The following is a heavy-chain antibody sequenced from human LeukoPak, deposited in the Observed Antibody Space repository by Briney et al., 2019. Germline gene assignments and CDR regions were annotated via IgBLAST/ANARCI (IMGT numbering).Heavy chain of an antibody. CDR3: AKQEAVTATYFYGMDV. Sequence: KPSETLSLTCTVSXGSISSSIYYWGWIRQPPGKGLEWIGSIYYTGSTYFNPSLKNRVTISVDTSKNHFSLELSSMTAADTAVYYCAKQEAVTATYFYGMDVWGQGTTVTVSS. V-gene: IGHV4-39*01. J-gene: IGHJ6*02. D-gene: IGHD2-21*02. CDR1: XGSISSSIYY. CDR2: IYYTGST.